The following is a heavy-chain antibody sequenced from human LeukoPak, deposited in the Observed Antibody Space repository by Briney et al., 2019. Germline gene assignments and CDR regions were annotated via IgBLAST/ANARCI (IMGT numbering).Heavy chain of an antibody. V-gene: IGHV1-69*05. Sequence: SVKVSCKASGGTFSSYAISWVRQAPGQGLEWMGRIIPIFGTANYAQKFQGRVTITTDESTSTAYTELSSLRSEDTAVYYCARDGEYSSSSCMDVWGKGTTVTVSS. J-gene: IGHJ6*04. CDR2: IIPIFGTA. CDR1: GGTFSSYA. D-gene: IGHD6-6*01. CDR3: ARDGEYSSSSCMDV.